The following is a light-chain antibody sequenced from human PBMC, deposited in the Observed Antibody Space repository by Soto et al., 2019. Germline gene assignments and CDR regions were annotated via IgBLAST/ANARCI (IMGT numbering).Light chain of an antibody. CDR1: RDIGND. V-gene: IGKV1-6*01. CDR3: LQDFSDSWS. Sequence: AIQLTQSPSSLSAPLGDRITITCRASRDIGNDLAWYQQTPGKPPKLLIHAASHLQSGVPSRFSGSRSGRDFTLTISSLQPEDSASYYCLQDFSDSWSFGQGTKVDIK. J-gene: IGKJ1*01. CDR2: AAS.